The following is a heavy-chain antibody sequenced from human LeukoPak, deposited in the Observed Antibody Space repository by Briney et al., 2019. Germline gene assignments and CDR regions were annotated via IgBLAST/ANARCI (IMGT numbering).Heavy chain of an antibody. J-gene: IGHJ6*03. CDR2: ISSGGVRT. V-gene: IGHV3-23*01. CDR3: AKVVAAAGETSYYYYMDV. D-gene: IGHD6-13*01. Sequence: GGSLRLSCAASGFTFSSHGMSWVRQAPGKGLEWVSSISSGGVRTYYADSVKGRFTISRDNSKNTLFLQMNSLRAEDTAIYYCAKVVAAAGETSYYYYMDVWGKGTTVIFSS. CDR1: GFTFSSHG.